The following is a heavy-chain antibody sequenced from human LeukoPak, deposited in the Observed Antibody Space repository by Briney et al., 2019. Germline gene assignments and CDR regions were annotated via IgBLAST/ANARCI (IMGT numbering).Heavy chain of an antibody. Sequence: GGSLRLSCAASGFTFSSYTFHWVPQAPGKGLEWVTIISYDGTNKHYAGSVKGRFTISRDNSKNTVYLQMNSLRPEDTAVYYCARDQGHSRYGFGLFDYWGQGTLVTVSS. CDR1: GFTFSSYT. CDR2: ISYDGTNK. V-gene: IGHV3-30*01. D-gene: IGHD5-12*01. CDR3: ARDQGHSRYGFGLFDY. J-gene: IGHJ4*02.